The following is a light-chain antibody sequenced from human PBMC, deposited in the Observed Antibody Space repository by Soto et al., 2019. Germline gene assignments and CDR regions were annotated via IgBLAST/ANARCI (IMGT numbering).Light chain of an antibody. CDR2: AAS. J-gene: IGKJ1*01. Sequence: DIQLTQSPSSLSASVGDRVTITCRASQSISSYLNWYQQKPGKAPKLLIYAASSLQSGVPSRFSGSGSETDFTLTISSLQPEDFATYSCQQSYSNSWTFGQGTKVDIK. CDR1: QSISSY. V-gene: IGKV1-39*01. CDR3: QQSYSNSWT.